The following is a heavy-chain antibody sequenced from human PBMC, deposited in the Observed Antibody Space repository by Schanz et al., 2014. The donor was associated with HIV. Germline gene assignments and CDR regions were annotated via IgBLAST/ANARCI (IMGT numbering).Heavy chain of an antibody. V-gene: IGHV4-34*11. D-gene: IGHD2-2*01. CDR2: IYYSGST. CDR3: ARTDCSTSTSCYGIEDWFDP. J-gene: IGHJ5*02. Sequence: QVRLQQWGAGLLKPSETLSLTCAVYGGSFSGYYWGWIRQPPGKGLEWIGSIYYSGSTYYNPSLKSRVTISVDTSKNQISLKLTSVTAADTAVYYCARTDCSTSTSCYGIEDWFDPWGQGTLVTVSS. CDR1: GGSFSGYY.